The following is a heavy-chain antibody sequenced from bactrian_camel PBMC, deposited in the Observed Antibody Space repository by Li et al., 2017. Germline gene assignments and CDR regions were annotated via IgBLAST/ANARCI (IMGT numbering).Heavy chain of an antibody. Sequence: HVQLVESGGASVQAGGSLRLSCRVSGYFYNSVSMSWLRQAPGKGLEWVAGISPDGETTDYDRAVKDRFTISRDNAKNMLYLQLNNLKVEDTAMYYCAEGRTEVPHDCCASKGTQVTVS. J-gene: IGHJ4*01. CDR1: GYFYNSVS. CDR2: ISPDGETT. D-gene: IGHD6*01. V-gene: IGHV3S1*01.